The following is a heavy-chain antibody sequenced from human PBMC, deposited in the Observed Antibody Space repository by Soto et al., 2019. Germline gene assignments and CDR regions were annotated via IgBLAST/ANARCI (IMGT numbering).Heavy chain of an antibody. D-gene: IGHD1-1*01. Sequence: QVHLVQSGAEVKKPGASVKVSCQGSGYAFTTYGITWVRQAPGQGLEWMGWISAHNGNTNYAQKLQGRVTVTRDTATSTAYMELRSLRYDDTAVYYCARGRYGDYWGQGALGTASS. CDR1: GYAFTTYG. CDR3: ARGRYGDY. J-gene: IGHJ4*02. V-gene: IGHV1-18*01. CDR2: ISAHNGNT.